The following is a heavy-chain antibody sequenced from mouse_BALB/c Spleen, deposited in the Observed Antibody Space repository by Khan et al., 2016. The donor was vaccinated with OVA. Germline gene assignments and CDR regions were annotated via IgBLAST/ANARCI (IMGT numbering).Heavy chain of an antibody. CDR2: IWAGGST. D-gene: IGHD1-2*01. J-gene: IGHJ3*01. V-gene: IGHV2-9*02. Sequence: QVQLKESGPGLVAPSQSLSITCTVSGFSLTSYGVHWVRQPPGKGLEWLGIIWAGGSTNYYTALMSRLSISKDNSQSQVFLKKNSLQTDDSAMYYCARDTTATPYWGQGTLVTVSA. CDR3: ARDTTATPY. CDR1: GFSLTSYG.